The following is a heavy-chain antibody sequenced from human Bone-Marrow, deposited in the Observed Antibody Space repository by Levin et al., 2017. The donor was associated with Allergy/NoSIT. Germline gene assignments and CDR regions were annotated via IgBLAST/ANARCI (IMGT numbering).Heavy chain of an antibody. CDR2: LSGSGSDT. D-gene: IGHD2-15*01. CDR1: GFTFSSYA. Sequence: RGESLKISCAASGFTFSSYAMNWVRQAPGKGLEWVSSLSGSGSDTYYADSVKGRFTISRDNSKNTLYLQMNSVRADDTAIYYCVRRSLSFGGSCHFDNWGQGTLVTVSS. CDR3: VRRSLSFGGSCHFDN. J-gene: IGHJ4*02. V-gene: IGHV3-23*01.